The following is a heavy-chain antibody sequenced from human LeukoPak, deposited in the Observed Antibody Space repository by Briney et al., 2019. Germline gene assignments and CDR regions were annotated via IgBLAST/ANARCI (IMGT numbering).Heavy chain of an antibody. CDR3: ARAVWNLFPREGTDYFDY. D-gene: IGHD1-1*01. J-gene: IGHJ4*02. CDR1: GYRFTSYG. V-gene: IGHV1-18*01. CDR2: ISAYNGNT. Sequence: GESLKISGKGSGYRFTSYGISWVREAPGQGLEWVGGISAYNGNTNYAKKLQGRVTMTTDTSTSTAYMELRSLRSDDTAVYYCARAVWNLFPREGTDYFDYWGQGTLVTVSS.